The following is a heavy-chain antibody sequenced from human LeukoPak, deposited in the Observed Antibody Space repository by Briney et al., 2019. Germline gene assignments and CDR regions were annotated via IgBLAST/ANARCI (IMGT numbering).Heavy chain of an antibody. J-gene: IGHJ4*02. Sequence: GGSLRLSCAASGFTFSSYGMHWVRQAPGKGLEWVAVISYDGSNKYYADSVKGRFTISRDNSKNTLYLQMNSLRVEDTAVYHCVRYFTAVAPTLRLDYWGQGTLVTVSS. V-gene: IGHV3-30*03. CDR3: VRYFTAVAPTLRLDY. D-gene: IGHD6-19*01. CDR2: ISYDGSNK. CDR1: GFTFSSYG.